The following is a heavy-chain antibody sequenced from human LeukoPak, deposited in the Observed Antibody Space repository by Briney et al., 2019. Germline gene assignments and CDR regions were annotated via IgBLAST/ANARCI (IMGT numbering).Heavy chain of an antibody. CDR1: GYTFTGCY. CDR3: VRSASYYVGLDY. CDR2: INPNNGGT. Sequence: ASVKVSCKASGYTFTGCYMHWVRQAPGQGLEWMGWINPNNGGTNYAQEFQGRATMTSDTSISTAYMELSRLRSDDTAVYYCVRSASYYVGLDYWGQGALVTVSS. V-gene: IGHV1-2*02. D-gene: IGHD1-26*01. J-gene: IGHJ4*02.